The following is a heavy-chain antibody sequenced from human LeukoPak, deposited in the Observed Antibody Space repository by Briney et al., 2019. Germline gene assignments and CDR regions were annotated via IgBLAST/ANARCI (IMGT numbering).Heavy chain of an antibody. J-gene: IGHJ4*02. CDR3: ARDEALTVTTNLFDY. D-gene: IGHD4-17*01. V-gene: IGHV4-39*07. CDR1: GGSISSSTYY. Sequence: PSETLSLTCTVSGGSISSSTYYWGWIRQPPGKGLEWIGSINYSGYTYYNPSLKSRVTISVDTSKNQFSLKLSSVTAADTAVYYCARDEALTVTTNLFDYWGQGTLVTVSS. CDR2: INYSGYT.